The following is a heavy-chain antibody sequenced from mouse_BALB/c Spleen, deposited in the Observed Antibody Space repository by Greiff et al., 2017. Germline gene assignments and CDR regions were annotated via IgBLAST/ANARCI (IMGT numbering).Heavy chain of an antibody. CDR1: GFAFSSYD. CDR3: ARLGNYERVWFAY. J-gene: IGHJ3*01. V-gene: IGHV5-12-1*01. CDR2: ISSGGGST. Sequence: EVKLMESGGGLVKPGGSLKLSCAASGFAFSSYDMSWVRQTPEKRLEWVAYISSGGGSTYYPDTVKGRFTISRDNAKNTLYLQMSSLKSEDTAMYYCARLGNYERVWFAYWGQGTLVTVSA. D-gene: IGHD2-1*01.